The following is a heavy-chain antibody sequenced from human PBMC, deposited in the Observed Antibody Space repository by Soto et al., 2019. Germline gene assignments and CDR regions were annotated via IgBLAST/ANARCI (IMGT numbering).Heavy chain of an antibody. Sequence: QVQLLESGGGLVNPGGSLRLSCAASGFAVSDYYMAWIRQPPGKGLEWISYISGDSIYTDYADSVKGRFTISRDNAKNSLFLQMNSLRVEDTAVYFCATGQQVRMADIWGQGTMVTVSS. CDR1: GFAVSDYY. V-gene: IGHV3-11*03. D-gene: IGHD6-13*01. J-gene: IGHJ3*02. CDR3: ATGQQVRMADI. CDR2: ISGDSIYT.